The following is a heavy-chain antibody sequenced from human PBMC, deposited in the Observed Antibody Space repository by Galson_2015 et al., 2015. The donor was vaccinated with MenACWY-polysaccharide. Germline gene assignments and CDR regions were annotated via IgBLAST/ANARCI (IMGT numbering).Heavy chain of an antibody. D-gene: IGHD1-1*01. CDR3: GTLSGDHY. V-gene: IGHV3-30*03. Sequence: SLRLSCAGSGFTFHTYNIHWVRRAPGKGLEWVAVIAYDGSDKYYADSVRGRVTVSRDNSKNTLYLQIDSLRPEDTGVYYCGTLSGDHYWGQGTLVTVAS. CDR2: IAYDGSDK. J-gene: IGHJ4*02. CDR1: GFTFHTYN.